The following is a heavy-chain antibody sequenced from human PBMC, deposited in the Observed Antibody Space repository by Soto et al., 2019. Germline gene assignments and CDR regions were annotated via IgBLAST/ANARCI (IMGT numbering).Heavy chain of an antibody. CDR3: ARRSSGWYFDY. Sequence: EVQLLESGGGLVQPGGSLRLSCAASGVTFSSYAMSWVRQAPGTGLEWVSTISGSGDSTYSADSVKGRFTISRGNSRNTLYLQMNSLGAEATAVFYCARRSSGWYFDYWGQGTLVTVSS. J-gene: IGHJ4*02. CDR1: GVTFSSYA. V-gene: IGHV3-23*01. D-gene: IGHD6-19*01. CDR2: ISGSGDST.